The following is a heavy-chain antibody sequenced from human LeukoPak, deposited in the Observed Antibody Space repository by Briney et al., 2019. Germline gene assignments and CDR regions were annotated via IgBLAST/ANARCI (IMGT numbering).Heavy chain of an antibody. D-gene: IGHD2-15*01. CDR3: ARSGAPTLDY. CDR2: IDSDGSST. J-gene: IGHJ4*02. CDR1: GFTFSSYW. V-gene: IGHV3-74*01. Sequence: PGGSLRLSCAASGFTFSSYWMHWVRQAPGKGLVWVSRIDSDGSSTIYADSAKGRFTTSRDNAKNTLYLQMNSLRAEDTAVYYCARSGAPTLDYWGQGTLVIVSS.